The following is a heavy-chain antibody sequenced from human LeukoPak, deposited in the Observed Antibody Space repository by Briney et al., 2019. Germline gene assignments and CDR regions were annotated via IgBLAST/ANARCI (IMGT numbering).Heavy chain of an antibody. V-gene: IGHV1-2*02. D-gene: IGHD3-22*01. Sequence: ASVKVSCKAFGYTFTGYYMHWVRQAPGQGLEWMGWINPNSGGTNYAQKFQGRVTMTRDTSISTAYMELSRLRSDDTAVYYCARDGTSSGYVYYMDVWGKGTTVTVSS. CDR1: GYTFTGYY. CDR2: INPNSGGT. J-gene: IGHJ6*03. CDR3: ARDGTSSGYVYYMDV.